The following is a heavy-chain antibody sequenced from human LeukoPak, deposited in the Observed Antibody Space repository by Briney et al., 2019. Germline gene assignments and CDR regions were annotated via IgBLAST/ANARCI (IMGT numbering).Heavy chain of an antibody. CDR1: RFTFSNYA. J-gene: IGHJ4*02. CDR3: AKGVRPYGDYFDY. CDR2: ISGSGRSI. Sequence: GGSLRLSCAASRFTFSNYAMNWVRQAPGKGLEWVSDISGSGRSIYYGDSFQGRFTISRDNSKNTVYLQMNSLRAEDTAIYYCAKGVRPYGDYFDYWGQGTLVTVSS. D-gene: IGHD3-10*01. V-gene: IGHV3-23*01.